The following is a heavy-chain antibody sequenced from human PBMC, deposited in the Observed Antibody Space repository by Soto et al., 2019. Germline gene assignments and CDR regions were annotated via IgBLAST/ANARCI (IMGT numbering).Heavy chain of an antibody. Sequence: PSETLSLTCTVSGGSISSGGYYWSWIRQHPGKGLEWIGYIYYSGSTYYNPSLKSRVTISVDTSKNQFSLKLSSVTAADTAVYYCARGNYYDSSGYTNRDYWGQGTLVTVSS. CDR2: IYYSGST. CDR1: GGSISSGGYY. D-gene: IGHD3-22*01. J-gene: IGHJ4*02. V-gene: IGHV4-31*03. CDR3: ARGNYYDSSGYTNRDY.